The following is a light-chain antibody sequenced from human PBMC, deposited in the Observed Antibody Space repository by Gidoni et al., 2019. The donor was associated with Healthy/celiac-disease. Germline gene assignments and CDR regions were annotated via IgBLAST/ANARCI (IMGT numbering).Light chain of an antibody. V-gene: IGLV3-19*01. CDR3: NARDSSGNHVV. CDR1: SLRSYY. J-gene: IGLJ2*01. CDR2: GKN. Sequence: SSELTQDPAVSVALGQTVRITCQGDSLRSYYASRYQQKPGQAPVLVIYGKNNRPSGIPDRCSGSSSGNTASLTITGAQAEDEADYYCNARDSSGNHVVFGGGTKLTVL.